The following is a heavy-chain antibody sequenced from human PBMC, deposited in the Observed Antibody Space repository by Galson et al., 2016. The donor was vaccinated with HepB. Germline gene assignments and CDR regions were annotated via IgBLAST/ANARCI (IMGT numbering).Heavy chain of an antibody. CDR3: ARANRGLYYYGLDV. CDR2: IHYSGST. D-gene: IGHD3-10*01. CDR1: GGSISSYY. J-gene: IGHJ6*02. V-gene: IGHV4-59*01. Sequence: ETLSLTCTVSGGSISSYYWSWIRQPPGKGLEWIGYIHYSGSTNNNPSLKSRVTISIDTSNNQFSLKLSSVTAADTAVYYCARANRGLYYYGLDVWGQGTTVTVSS.